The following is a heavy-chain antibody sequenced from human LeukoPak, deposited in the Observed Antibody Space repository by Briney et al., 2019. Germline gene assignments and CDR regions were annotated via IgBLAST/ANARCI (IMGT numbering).Heavy chain of an antibody. V-gene: IGHV3-53*01. CDR2: IYSGGST. J-gene: IGHJ6*02. CDR1: GFTVSSNY. D-gene: IGHD1-26*01. Sequence: GRSLRLSSAASGFTVSSNYMSWVRQAPGKGLEWVSVIYSGGSTYYADSVKGRFTISRENSKNTLYLQMNSLRAEDTAVYYCARALLSPIVEDGMDVWGQGTTVTVSS. CDR3: ARALLSPIVEDGMDV.